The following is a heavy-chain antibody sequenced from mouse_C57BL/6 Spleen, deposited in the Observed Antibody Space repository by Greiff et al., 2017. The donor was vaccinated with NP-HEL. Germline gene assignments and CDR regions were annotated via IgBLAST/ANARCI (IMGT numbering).Heavy chain of an antibody. CDR1: GFTFSDYG. D-gene: IGHD2-4*01. J-gene: IGHJ4*01. CDR2: ISSGSSTI. Sequence: DVQLQESGGGLVKPGGSLKLSCAASGFTFSDYGMHWVRQAPEKGLEWVAYISSGSSTIYYADTVKGRFTISRDNAKNTLFLQMTSLRSEDTAMYYCARNYDYVYYAMDYWGQGTSVTVSS. V-gene: IGHV5-17*01. CDR3: ARNYDYVYYAMDY.